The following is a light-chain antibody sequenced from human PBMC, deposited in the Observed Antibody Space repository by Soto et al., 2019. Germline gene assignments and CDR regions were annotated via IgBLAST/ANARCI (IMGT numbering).Light chain of an antibody. J-gene: IGKJ3*01. CDR2: AAS. Sequence: DIQMTQSPSSVSASVGDRVTITCRASQGINSWLAWYQQKPGKAPKLLIYAASGLQSGVPSRFSGSGSGTDFTLNISSLQPEDFATYYCQRANSFPFTFGPGTTVDIK. CDR1: QGINSW. V-gene: IGKV1-12*01. CDR3: QRANSFPFT.